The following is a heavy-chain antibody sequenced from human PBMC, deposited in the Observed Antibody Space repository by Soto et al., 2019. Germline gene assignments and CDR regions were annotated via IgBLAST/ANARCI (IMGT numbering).Heavy chain of an antibody. V-gene: IGHV1-46*01. CDR3: ARHYTPPAGRWGGYYYYYGMDV. Sequence: AASVKVSCKSSGYTFTSYYMHWVRQAPGQGLEWMGIINPSGGSTSYAQKFQGRVTMTRDTSTSTVYMELSSLRSEDTAVYYCARHYTPPAGRWGGYYYYYGMDVWGQGTTVTVSS. D-gene: IGHD6-13*01. J-gene: IGHJ6*02. CDR2: INPSGGST. CDR1: GYTFTSYY.